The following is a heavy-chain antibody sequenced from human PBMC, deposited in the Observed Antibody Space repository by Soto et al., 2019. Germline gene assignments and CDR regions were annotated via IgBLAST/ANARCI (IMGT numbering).Heavy chain of an antibody. CDR2: IYYSGTT. CDR1: NGSVSSGTYS. J-gene: IGHJ6*02. V-gene: IGHV4-30-2*01. Sequence: SETLSLTCAVSNGSVSSGTYSWSWVRQPPGKGLEWIGYIYYSGTTYYTPSLKSRLTMSMDRANDHFSLNLSSVTAADTAVYFCARGHYYYGMDVWGQGITVTVSS. CDR3: ARGHYYYGMDV.